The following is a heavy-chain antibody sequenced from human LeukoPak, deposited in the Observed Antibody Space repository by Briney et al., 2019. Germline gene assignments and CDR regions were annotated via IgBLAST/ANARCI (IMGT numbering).Heavy chain of an antibody. Sequence: GGSLRLSCAAPGFTFSSYEMNWVRQAPGKGLEGVSYISSSGSTIYYADSVKGRFTISRDNAKNSLYLQINSLRAEDTAVYYCARTDYDFWSGYPYFDYWGQGTLVTVSS. D-gene: IGHD3-3*01. CDR3: ARTDYDFWSGYPYFDY. CDR2: ISSSGSTI. CDR1: GFTFSSYE. V-gene: IGHV3-48*03. J-gene: IGHJ4*02.